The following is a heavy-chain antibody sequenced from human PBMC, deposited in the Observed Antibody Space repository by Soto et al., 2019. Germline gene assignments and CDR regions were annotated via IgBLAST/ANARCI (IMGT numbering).Heavy chain of an antibody. V-gene: IGHV5-51*01. CDR3: ARHGYSSSWYPDH. CDR1: GYRFSSFW. Sequence: GESLKISCQVSGYRFSSFWIGWVRQKPGKGLEWMGIAQPGHSDTRYSPAFQGHVTISADESTNTAYLQWSSLRASDTAMYFCARHGYSSSWYPDHWGQGTLVTVYS. D-gene: IGHD6-13*01. J-gene: IGHJ4*02. CDR2: AQPGHSDT.